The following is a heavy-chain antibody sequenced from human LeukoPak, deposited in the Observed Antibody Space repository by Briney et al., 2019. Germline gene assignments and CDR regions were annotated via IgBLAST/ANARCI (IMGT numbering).Heavy chain of an antibody. V-gene: IGHV3-30*18. Sequence: GGSLRLSCVVSGFTFSNYAMDWVRQAPGRGLEWVAVFSNDGSKRHYADAVKGRLSISRDNSKNALSLQFNSLRGDDTAVYYCAKGDGGSSSWYDFYFCGVDVWGKGTAVTVSS. CDR1: GFTFSNYA. CDR2: FSNDGSKR. CDR3: AKGDGGSSSWYDFYFCGVDV. J-gene: IGHJ6*04. D-gene: IGHD6-13*01.